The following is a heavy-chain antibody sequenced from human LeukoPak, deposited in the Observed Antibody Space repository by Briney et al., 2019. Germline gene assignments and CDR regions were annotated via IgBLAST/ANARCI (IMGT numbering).Heavy chain of an antibody. CDR1: GFTFNDYT. V-gene: IGHV3-43*01. CDR3: AKAPTGYLFDY. D-gene: IGHD3-9*01. J-gene: IGHJ4*02. Sequence: GGSLRLSCAASGFTFNDYTMRWVRQRPGKGLEWVSLVSWDGGSTSYADSVKGRFTISRDNRKNSLYLQMNRLRTEDTALYYCAKAPTGYLFDYWGQGTLVTVSS. CDR2: VSWDGGST.